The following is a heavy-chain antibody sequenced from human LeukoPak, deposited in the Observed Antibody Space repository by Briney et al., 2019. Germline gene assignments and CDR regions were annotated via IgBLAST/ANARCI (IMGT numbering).Heavy chain of an antibody. J-gene: IGHJ4*02. CDR1: GGSISSYY. CDR2: IYYSGST. V-gene: IGHV4-59*01. D-gene: IGHD2-15*01. Sequence: PSETLSLTCTVSGGSISSYYWSWIRQPPGKGLEWIGYIYYSGSTNYSPSLKSRVTISVDTSKNQFSLKLSSVTAADTAVYYCARAVGYCSGGSCRIDYWGQGTLVTVSS. CDR3: ARAVGYCSGGSCRIDY.